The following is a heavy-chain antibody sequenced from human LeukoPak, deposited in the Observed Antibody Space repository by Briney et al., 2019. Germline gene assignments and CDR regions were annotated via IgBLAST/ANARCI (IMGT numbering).Heavy chain of an antibody. V-gene: IGHV3-7*01. D-gene: IGHD2-2*01. CDR3: ARGSGYCSSTSCLDYYYGMDV. Sequence: GGSLRLSCAASGFTFSDYWMTWVRQAPGKGPEWVANIKQDGSEKYYVDSVRGRFTISRDNAKNSLFLQMNSLRVEDTAVYYCARGSGYCSSTSCLDYYYGMDVWGQGTTVTVSS. CDR2: IKQDGSEK. CDR1: GFTFSDYW. J-gene: IGHJ6*02.